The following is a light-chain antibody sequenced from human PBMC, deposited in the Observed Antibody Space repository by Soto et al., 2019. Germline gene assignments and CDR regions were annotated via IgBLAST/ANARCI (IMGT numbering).Light chain of an antibody. Sequence: QSALTQPPSASGSPGQSVTISCTGTSSDVGGYNYVSWYQHHPGKAPKLMIYEVTNRPSGVSNRFSGSKSGNTASLTISGLQAEDEADYYCISHSTTIAYVVLGGGTKVTVL. V-gene: IGLV2-14*01. J-gene: IGLJ2*01. CDR2: EVT. CDR1: SSDVGGYNY. CDR3: ISHSTTIAYVV.